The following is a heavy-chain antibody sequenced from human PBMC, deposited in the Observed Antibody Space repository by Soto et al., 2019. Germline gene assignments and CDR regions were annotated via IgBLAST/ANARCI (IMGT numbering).Heavy chain of an antibody. CDR2: FYYSGGT. V-gene: IGHV4-39*07. J-gene: IGHJ3*02. Sequence: SETLSLTCTVSGASISSSSCIWGWIRQPPGKGLEWIEIFYYSGGTYYNPSLKSRVTISVDTSKNQFSLRLSSVTAVDTAVYYCARESRNYDWLDAFDIWGQGKMVTVSS. CDR3: ARESRNYDWLDAFDI. D-gene: IGHD3-9*01. CDR1: GASISSSSCI.